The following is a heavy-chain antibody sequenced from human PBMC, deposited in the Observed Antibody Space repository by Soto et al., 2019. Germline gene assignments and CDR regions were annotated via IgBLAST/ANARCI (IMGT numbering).Heavy chain of an antibody. D-gene: IGHD3-3*01. CDR1: GFTFSSYS. V-gene: IGHV3-21*01. CDR2: ISSSSSYI. J-gene: IGHJ6*02. Sequence: GSLRLSCAASGFTFSSYSMNWVRQAPGKGLEWVSSISSSSSYIYYADSVKGRFTISRDNAKNSLYLQMNSLRAEDTAVYYCARDKVTILIPVAYYYYGMDVWGQGTTVTVSS. CDR3: ARDKVTILIPVAYYYYGMDV.